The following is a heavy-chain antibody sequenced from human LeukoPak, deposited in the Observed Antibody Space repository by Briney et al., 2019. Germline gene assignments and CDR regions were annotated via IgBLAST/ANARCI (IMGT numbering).Heavy chain of an antibody. Sequence: PSETLSLTCTVSGGSISSSSYYWGWIRQPPGKGLEWIGSIYYSGSTYYNPSLKSRVTTSVDTSKNQFSLKLSSVTAADTAVYYCARDPPLAGSYHPPDYWGQGTLVTVSS. CDR3: ARDPPLAGSYHPPDY. V-gene: IGHV4-39*07. CDR2: IYYSGST. D-gene: IGHD1-26*01. CDR1: GGSISSSSYY. J-gene: IGHJ4*02.